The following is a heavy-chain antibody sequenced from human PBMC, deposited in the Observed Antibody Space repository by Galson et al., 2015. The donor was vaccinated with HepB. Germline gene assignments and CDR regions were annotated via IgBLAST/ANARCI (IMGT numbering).Heavy chain of an antibody. V-gene: IGHV1-18*01. CDR1: GYTFTSYG. D-gene: IGHD5-18*01. Sequence: SVKVSCKASGYTFTSYGISWVRQAPGQGLEWMGWISAYNGNTNYAQKLQGRVTMTTDTSTSTAYMELRSLRSGDTAVYCCARDRDSYGYMVYWGQGTLVTVSS. CDR2: ISAYNGNT. J-gene: IGHJ4*02. CDR3: ARDRDSYGYMVY.